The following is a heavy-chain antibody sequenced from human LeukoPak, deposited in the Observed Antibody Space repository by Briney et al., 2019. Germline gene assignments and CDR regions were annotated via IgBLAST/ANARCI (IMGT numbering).Heavy chain of an antibody. CDR3: AKDKVVRGVKSLAFDI. D-gene: IGHD3-10*01. CDR1: GFTFSSYG. Sequence: QPGRSLRLSCAASGFTFSSYGMHWVRQAPGKGLEWVAVISHDGSNKYYADSVKGRFTISRDNSKNTLYLQMNSLRAEDTAVYYCAKDKVVRGVKSLAFDIWGQGTMVTVSS. V-gene: IGHV3-30*18. CDR2: ISHDGSNK. J-gene: IGHJ3*02.